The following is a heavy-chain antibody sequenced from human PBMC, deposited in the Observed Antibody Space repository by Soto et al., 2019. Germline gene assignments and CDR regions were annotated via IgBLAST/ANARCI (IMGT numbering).Heavy chain of an antibody. CDR3: VSPLSSGRNYGKDV. V-gene: IGHV3-53*01. D-gene: IGHD3-10*01. CDR1: GLTVGDNY. Sequence: VHLVESGGGLIQPGGSLRLSCAASGLTVGDNYMSWVRQAPGMGLEWVSAIYYNGTTYYADSVKGRFTISRDTSKNTLSLQMDSLRVEDTAVYYCVSPLSSGRNYGKDVWGQGTTVTVSS. CDR2: IYYNGTT. J-gene: IGHJ6*02.